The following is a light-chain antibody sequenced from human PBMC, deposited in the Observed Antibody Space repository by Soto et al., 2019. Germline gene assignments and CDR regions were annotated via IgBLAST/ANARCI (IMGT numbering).Light chain of an antibody. Sequence: QSVLAQSPSASASLGASVKLTCTLSSGHSSYPIAWHQQQPEMGPRYLLKVNSDGSHSKGDGIPDRFSSSSSGAERYLTISSLQSEDEADYYCQTWGTGIQIFGGGTKLTVL. J-gene: IGLJ2*01. CDR1: SGHSSYP. V-gene: IGLV4-69*01. CDR3: QTWGTGIQI. CDR2: VNSDGSH.